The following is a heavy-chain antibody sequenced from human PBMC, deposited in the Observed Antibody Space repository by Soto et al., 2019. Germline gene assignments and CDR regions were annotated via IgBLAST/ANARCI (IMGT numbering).Heavy chain of an antibody. CDR2: IYYSGST. V-gene: IGHV4-59*01. Sequence: SETLSLTCTVSGGSISSYYWSWIRQPPGKGLEWIGYIYYSGSTNYNPSLKSRVTISVDTSKNQFSLKLSSVTAADTAVYYCARTQHDYGDYLPYYYYGMDVWGQGTTVTVS. J-gene: IGHJ6*02. CDR1: GGSISSYY. CDR3: ARTQHDYGDYLPYYYYGMDV. D-gene: IGHD4-17*01.